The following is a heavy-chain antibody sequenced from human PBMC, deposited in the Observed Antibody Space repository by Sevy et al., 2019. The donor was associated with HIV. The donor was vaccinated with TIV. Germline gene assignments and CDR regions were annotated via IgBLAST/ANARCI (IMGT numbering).Heavy chain of an antibody. D-gene: IGHD2-2*01. CDR3: AKDQRGYCSSTSCYVYDY. V-gene: IGHV3-23*01. CDR1: GFTFSNYA. Sequence: GGSLRLSCAASGFTFSNYAMSWVRQAPGNGLEWVSGISASGGSTYYADSVKGRFTISRDNSKNTLYLQMNSLRAEDTAVYYCAKDQRGYCSSTSCYVYDYWGQGTLVTVSS. CDR2: ISASGGST. J-gene: IGHJ4*02.